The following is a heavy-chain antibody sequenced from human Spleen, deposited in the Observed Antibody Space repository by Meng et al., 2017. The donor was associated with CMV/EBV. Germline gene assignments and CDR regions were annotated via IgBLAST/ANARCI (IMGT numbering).Heavy chain of an antibody. J-gene: IGHJ4*02. D-gene: IGHD3-16*01. V-gene: IGHV4-59*01. CDR3: ARGSLAGDHFDY. CDR1: GGSISSYY. CDR2: IYYSGST. Sequence: SETLSLTCSVSGGSISSYYWSWIRQPPGKGLEWIGDIYYSGSTNSNPSLKSRVTILADTSKNLFSLKLTSVTAADTAVYYCARGSLAGDHFDYWGQGTLVTVSS.